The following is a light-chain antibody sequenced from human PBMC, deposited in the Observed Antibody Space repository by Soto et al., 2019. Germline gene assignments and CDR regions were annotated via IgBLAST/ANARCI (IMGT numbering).Light chain of an antibody. Sequence: QAVVAQPASVSGSPGQSITISCTGTSSDIGAYNYVSWYQQHPGKAPKLMIYEVSNRPSGVSNRFSGSKSGNTASLTISGLQPEDEADYYCSSYTSSSTFVFGTGTKVTVL. CDR3: SSYTSSSTFV. CDR1: SSDIGAYNY. J-gene: IGLJ1*01. V-gene: IGLV2-14*01. CDR2: EVS.